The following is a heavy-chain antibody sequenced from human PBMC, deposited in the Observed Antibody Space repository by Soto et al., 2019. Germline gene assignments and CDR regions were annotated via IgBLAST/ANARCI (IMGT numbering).Heavy chain of an antibody. Sequence: QPGGSLRLSCAASGFTFSGSAMHWVRQASGKGLEWVGRIRSKANSYATAYAASVKGRFTISRDDSKNTAYLQMNSLRSEDTAIYHCAKDPGGNAYYPFLSFYFQYWGRGTLVTFSS. CDR3: AKDPGGNAYYPFLSFYFQY. CDR1: GFTFSGSA. J-gene: IGHJ4*02. V-gene: IGHV3-73*01. CDR2: IRSKANSYAT. D-gene: IGHD3-16*02.